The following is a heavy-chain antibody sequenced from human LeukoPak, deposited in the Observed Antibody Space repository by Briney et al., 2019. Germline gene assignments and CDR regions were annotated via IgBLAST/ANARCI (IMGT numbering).Heavy chain of an antibody. CDR1: GFTFTNNF. D-gene: IGHD2-21*01. CDR3: AGIPPY. Sequence: SGGSLRLSCAASGFTFTNNFMSWVRQVPGKGLEWVANIKQDGSDKYYVDSVKGRFTISRDNAKNSLYLQMNSLTAEDAAVYYCAGIPPYWGQGTLVTVSS. V-gene: IGHV3-7*01. CDR2: IKQDGSDK. J-gene: IGHJ4*02.